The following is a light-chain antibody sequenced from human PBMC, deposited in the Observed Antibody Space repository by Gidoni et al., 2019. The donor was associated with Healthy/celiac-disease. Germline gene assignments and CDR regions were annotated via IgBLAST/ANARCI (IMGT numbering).Light chain of an antibody. CDR3: SSYTSSSTLVV. J-gene: IGLJ2*01. V-gene: IGLV2-14*01. CDR1: SSDVGGYNY. Sequence: QSALTQPVSVSGSPGQSITISCTATSSDVGGYNYVSWYQQHPGKAPKLMIYDVSNRPSGVSNRFSGSKSGNTASLTISGLQAEDEADYYCSSYTSSSTLVVFGGGTKLTVL. CDR2: DVS.